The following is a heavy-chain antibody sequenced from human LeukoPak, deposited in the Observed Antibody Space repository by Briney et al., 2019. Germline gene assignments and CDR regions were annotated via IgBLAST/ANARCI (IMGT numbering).Heavy chain of an antibody. D-gene: IGHD2-2*01. J-gene: IGHJ4*02. CDR3: ARARFGDIVVVPAAMAGDGYVLDY. CDR1: GGSFSGYY. CDR2: INHSGST. V-gene: IGHV4-34*01. Sequence: SETLSLTCAVYGGSFSGYYWSWIRQPPGKGLEWIGEINHSGSTNYNPSLKSRVTISVDTSKNQFSLKLSSVTAADTAVYYCARARFGDIVVVPAAMAGDGYVLDYWGQGTLVTVSS.